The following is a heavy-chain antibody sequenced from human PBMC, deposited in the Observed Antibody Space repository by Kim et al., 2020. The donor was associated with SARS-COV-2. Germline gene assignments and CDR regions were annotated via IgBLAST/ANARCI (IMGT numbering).Heavy chain of an antibody. V-gene: IGHV3-23*01. CDR3: AKRSLEGGGHFDY. D-gene: IGHD1-1*01. Sequence: YPDSVKGRFTISRDNSKNTVYLQMNSLRADDTAVYYCAKRSLEGGGHFDYWGQGTLVTVFS. J-gene: IGHJ4*02.